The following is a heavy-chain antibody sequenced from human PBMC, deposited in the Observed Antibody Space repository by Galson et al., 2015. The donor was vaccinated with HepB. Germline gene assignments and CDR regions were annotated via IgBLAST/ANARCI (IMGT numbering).Heavy chain of an antibody. J-gene: IGHJ1*01. CDR2: IIPIFGTA. V-gene: IGHV1-69*13. CDR3: ARDGWEGRYFQH. Sequence: SVKVSCKASGGTFSSYAISWVRQAPGQGLEWMGGIIPIFGTANYAQKFQGRVTITADESTSTAYMELSSLRSEDTAVYYCARDGWEGRYFQHWGQGTLVTVSS. CDR1: GGTFSSYA. D-gene: IGHD1-26*01.